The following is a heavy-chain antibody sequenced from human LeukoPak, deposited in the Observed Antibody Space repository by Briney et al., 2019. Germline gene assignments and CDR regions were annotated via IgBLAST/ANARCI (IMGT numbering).Heavy chain of an antibody. D-gene: IGHD1-26*01. CDR2: IRSKAYGGTT. J-gene: IGHJ4*02. V-gene: IGHV3-49*03. CDR3: TSGSYYNDYFDY. CDR1: GFTFDDYA. Sequence: GGSLRLSCAASGFTFDDYAMHWFRQAPGKGLEWVGFIRSKAYGGTTEYAASVKGRFTISRDDSKSIAYLQMNSLKTEDTAVYYCTSGSYYNDYFDYWGQGTLVTVSS.